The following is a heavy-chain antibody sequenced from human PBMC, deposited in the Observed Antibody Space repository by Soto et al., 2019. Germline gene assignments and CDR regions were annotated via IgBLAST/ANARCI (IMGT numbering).Heavy chain of an antibody. Sequence: VPAEVCSKASGETLSISAVHWSFQDPGQRLEWMGWINAGNGNTKYSQKFQGRVTITRDTSASTAYMELSSLRSEDTAVYYCARVMADYSKPHWYFDLWGRGTLVTDS. J-gene: IGHJ2*01. CDR1: GETLSISA. CDR2: INAGNGNT. V-gene: IGHV1-3*01. D-gene: IGHD4-4*01. CDR3: ARVMADYSKPHWYFDL.